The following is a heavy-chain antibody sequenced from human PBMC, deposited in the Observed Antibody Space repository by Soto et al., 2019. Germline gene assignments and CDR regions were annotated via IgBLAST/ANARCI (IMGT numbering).Heavy chain of an antibody. CDR3: AREGPNIFDY. V-gene: IGHV3-21*01. CDR1: GFTFSSYS. CDR2: ISSSSSYI. Sequence: EVQLVESGGGLVKPGGSLRLSCAASGFTFSSYSMNWVRQAPGKGLEWVSSISSSSSYIYYADSVKGRFTISRDNAKNSMYLQMNSLRAEETAVYYCAREGPNIFDYWGQGTLVTVSS. J-gene: IGHJ4*02.